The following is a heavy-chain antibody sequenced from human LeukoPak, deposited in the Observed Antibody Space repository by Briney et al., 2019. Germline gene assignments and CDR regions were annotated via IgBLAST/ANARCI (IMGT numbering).Heavy chain of an antibody. D-gene: IGHD5-18*01. Sequence: PGGSLRLPCAASGFTFSDYYMSWIRQAPGKGLEWVSYISGSGSPIYYADSVKGRFTVSRDNAKNSLYLQISSLRAEDTAVYYCARRYSYGLDYWGQGALVTVSS. CDR3: ARRYSYGLDY. CDR2: ISGSGSPI. CDR1: GFTFSDYY. J-gene: IGHJ4*02. V-gene: IGHV3-11*04.